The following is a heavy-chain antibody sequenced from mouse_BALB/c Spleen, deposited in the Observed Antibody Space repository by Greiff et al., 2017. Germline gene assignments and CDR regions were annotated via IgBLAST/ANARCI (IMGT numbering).Heavy chain of an antibody. CDR1: GYTFTSYY. CDR3: TRCPYYSGHNAMDD. Sequence: VQLQQSGAELVKPGASVKLSCKASGYTFTSYYMYWVKQRPGQGLEWIGEINPSNGGTNFNEKFKSKATLTVDKSSSTAYMQLSSLTSEDSAVYNSTRCPYYSGHNAMDDWGEGTSVTVSS. V-gene: IGHV1S81*02. CDR2: INPSNGGT. D-gene: IGHD1-1*01. J-gene: IGHJ4*01.